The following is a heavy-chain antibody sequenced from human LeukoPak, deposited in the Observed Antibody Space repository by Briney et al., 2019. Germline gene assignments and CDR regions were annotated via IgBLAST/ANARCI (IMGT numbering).Heavy chain of an antibody. D-gene: IGHD3-22*01. CDR1: GYTFTSYY. CDR2: IIPIFGTA. CDR3: AGRSRGYYDSSGYLR. Sequence: ASVKVSCKASGYTFTSYYMHWVRQAPGQGLEWMGGIIPIFGTANYAQKFQGRVTITTDESTSTAYMELSSLRSEDTAVYYCAGRSRGYYDSSGYLRWGQGTLVTVSS. J-gene: IGHJ4*02. V-gene: IGHV1-69*05.